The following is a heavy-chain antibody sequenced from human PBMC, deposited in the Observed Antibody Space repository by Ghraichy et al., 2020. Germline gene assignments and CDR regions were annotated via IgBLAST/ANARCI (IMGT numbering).Heavy chain of an antibody. V-gene: IGHV3-23*01. D-gene: IGHD3-22*01. J-gene: IGHJ5*02. CDR2: ISGSGGST. CDR3: AKALWGTYYDNSYNWFDP. Sequence: GGSLRLSCAASGFTFSSYAMSWVRQAPGKGLEWVSAISGSGGSTYYADSVKGRFTISRDNSKNTLYLQMNSLRAEDTAVYYCAKALWGTYYDNSYNWFDPWGQGTLVTVSS. CDR1: GFTFSSYA.